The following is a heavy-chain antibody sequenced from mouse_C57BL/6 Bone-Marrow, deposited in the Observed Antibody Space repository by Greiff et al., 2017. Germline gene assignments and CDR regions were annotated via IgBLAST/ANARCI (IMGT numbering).Heavy chain of an antibody. Sequence: QVQLQQPGAELVKPGASVKLSCKASGYTFTSYWMHWVKQRPGRGLEWIGRIDPNSGGTKYNEKFKSKATLTVDKPSSTAYMQRSSLTSEDSAVYYCARRASSGYGFAYWGQGTRVTVSA. CDR2: IDPNSGGT. CDR1: GYTFTSYW. V-gene: IGHV1-72*01. J-gene: IGHJ3*01. D-gene: IGHD3-2*02. CDR3: ARRASSGYGFAY.